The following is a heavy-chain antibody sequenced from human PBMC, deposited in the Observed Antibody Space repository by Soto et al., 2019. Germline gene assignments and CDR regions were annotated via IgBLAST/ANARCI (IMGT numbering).Heavy chain of an antibody. V-gene: IGHV1-46*01. J-gene: IGHJ4*02. CDR1: GYMFTTYY. CDR3: AREALTGYRDFDY. CDR2: VNPGGGDT. D-gene: IGHD3-9*01. Sequence: QVHLVQSGAEVKKPGASVKVSCKASGYMFTTYYMHWVRQAPGQGLEWMGIVNPGGGDTSYAQKFQGRVMMTRDTSTSTLYMELSSVRSEDTAVYYCAREALTGYRDFDYWGQGTLGTVSS.